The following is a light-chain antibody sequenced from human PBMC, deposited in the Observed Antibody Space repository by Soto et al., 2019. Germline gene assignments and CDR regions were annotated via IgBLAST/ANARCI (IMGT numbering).Light chain of an antibody. Sequence: QSALTQLPSVSGAPGQRVTISCTGSSSNIGAGYDVHWYQQLPGTAPKLLIYGNSNRPSGVPDRLSGSKSGTSASLAITGLQAEDEADYYCQSYDSSLSGSNVFGTGTKVTVL. CDR2: GNS. V-gene: IGLV1-40*01. J-gene: IGLJ1*01. CDR1: SSNIGAGYD. CDR3: QSYDSSLSGSNV.